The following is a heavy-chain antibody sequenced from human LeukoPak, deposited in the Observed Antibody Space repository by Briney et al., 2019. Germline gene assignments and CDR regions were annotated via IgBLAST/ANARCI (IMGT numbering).Heavy chain of an antibody. J-gene: IGHJ4*02. CDR2: IYSSGST. CDR3: ARLNSYEFDY. V-gene: IGHV4-59*01. Sequence: SETLSLTCTVSGGSISSYYWSWIRQSPGKGLEWIGYIYSSGSTNSNPSLKSRLTMSVDTSKKQFSLKLSSVTAADTAVYYCARLNSYEFDYWGQGTLVTVSS. CDR1: GGSISSYY. D-gene: IGHD5-18*01.